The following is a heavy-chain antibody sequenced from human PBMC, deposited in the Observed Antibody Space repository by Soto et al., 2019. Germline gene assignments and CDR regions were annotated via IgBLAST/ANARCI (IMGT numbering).Heavy chain of an antibody. CDR1: GATFSSYD. J-gene: IGHJ5*02. Sequence: QVQLVQSGSEVKKPGSSVKASCKASGATFSSYDINWVRQAPGQGLEWMGGIIPTFRQPNYAQKFQDRLTITADESTTTAYMDLSSLTSEDTAVYFCAGRDGYTTWGQGTLVTVS. CDR3: AGRDGYTT. D-gene: IGHD5-12*01. V-gene: IGHV1-69*01. CDR2: IIPTFRQP.